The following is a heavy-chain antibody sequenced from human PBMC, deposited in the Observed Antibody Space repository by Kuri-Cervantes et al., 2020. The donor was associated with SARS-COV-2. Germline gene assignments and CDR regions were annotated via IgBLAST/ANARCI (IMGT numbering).Heavy chain of an antibody. CDR3: TTVGTGYSYGFDYYGMDV. CDR2: IKSKTDGGTT. J-gene: IGHJ6*02. Sequence: GESLKISCAASGLTFSNAWMNWVRQAPGKGLEWVGRIKSKTDGGTTDYAAPVKGRFTISRDDSKNTLYLQMNSLKTEDTAVYYCTTVGTGYSYGFDYYGMDVWGQGTTVTVSS. D-gene: IGHD5-18*01. V-gene: IGHV3-15*07. CDR1: GLTFSNAW.